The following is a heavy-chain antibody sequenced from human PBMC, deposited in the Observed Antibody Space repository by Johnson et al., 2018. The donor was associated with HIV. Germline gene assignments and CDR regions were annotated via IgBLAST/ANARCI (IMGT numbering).Heavy chain of an antibody. CDR2: ILYDGSNK. V-gene: IGHV3-30-3*01. Sequence: QVQLVESGGGVVQPGRSLRLSCAASGFTFSSYAMYWVRQAPGKGLEWVAGILYDGSNKYYADSVKGRFTISRDNSKNSLYLQMNSLRAEDTAVYYCVRDWGTSGWDDAFDIWGQGTMVTVSS. CDR3: VRDWGTSGWDDAFDI. D-gene: IGHD6-19*01. J-gene: IGHJ3*02. CDR1: GFTFSSYA.